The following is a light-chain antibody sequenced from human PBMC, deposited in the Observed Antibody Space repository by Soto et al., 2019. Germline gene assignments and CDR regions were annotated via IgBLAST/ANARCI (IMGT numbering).Light chain of an antibody. CDR3: QQYNSYLWT. J-gene: IGKJ1*01. Sequence: DIQMTQSPSTLSASVGDRVTITCRASQSISSWLAWYQQKSGKAPKLLIYQASILESGVPSRFSGSGSGTEFTLTISSLQPDDYATYHCQQYNSYLWTFGQGTKVEIK. CDR1: QSISSW. V-gene: IGKV1-5*03. CDR2: QAS.